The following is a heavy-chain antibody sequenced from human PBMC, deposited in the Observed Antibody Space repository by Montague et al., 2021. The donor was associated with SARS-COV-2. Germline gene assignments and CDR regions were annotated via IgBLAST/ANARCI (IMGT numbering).Heavy chain of an antibody. CDR2: IYYSGST. D-gene: IGHD6-13*01. Sequence: SETLSLTCTVSGGSISSSSYYWGWIRQPPGKGLEWIGSIYYSGSTYYKPSLESRVTISVDTSKNQFSLKLSSVTAADTAVYYCARLLSWIAAAGTIHYFDYWGQGTLVTVSS. CDR1: GGSISSSSYY. V-gene: IGHV4-39*01. CDR3: ARLLSWIAAAGTIHYFDY. J-gene: IGHJ4*02.